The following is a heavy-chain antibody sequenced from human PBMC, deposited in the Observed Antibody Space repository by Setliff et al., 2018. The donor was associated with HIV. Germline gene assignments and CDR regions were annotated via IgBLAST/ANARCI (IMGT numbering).Heavy chain of an antibody. CDR3: AGGKGSSGYYYYYGMDV. Sequence: ASVKVSCKASGYTFTSYAMHWVRQAPGQRLEWMGWINAGNGNTKYSQKFQGRVTITRDTSASTAYMELSSLRSEDTAVYYCAGGKGSSGYYYYYGMDVWGQGTTVTVSS. J-gene: IGHJ6*02. CDR2: INAGNGNT. D-gene: IGHD3-10*01. V-gene: IGHV1-3*01. CDR1: GYTFTSYA.